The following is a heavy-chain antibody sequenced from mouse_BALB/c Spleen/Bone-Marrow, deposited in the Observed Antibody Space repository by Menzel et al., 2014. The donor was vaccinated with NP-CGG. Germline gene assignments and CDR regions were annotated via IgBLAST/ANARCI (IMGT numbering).Heavy chain of an antibody. CDR3: ASYYYGHYFDY. J-gene: IGHJ2*01. D-gene: IGHD1-1*01. V-gene: IGHV14-3*02. CDR2: IDPANGNT. CDR1: GFNIKDTY. Sequence: EVQLQQSGAELVKPGASVKLSCTASGFNIKDTYMHWVKQRPEQGLEWIGRIDPANGNTKYDPKFQGKATITADTSSNTAYLPLSSLTSEDTAVYYCASYYYGHYFDYWGQGTTLTVSS.